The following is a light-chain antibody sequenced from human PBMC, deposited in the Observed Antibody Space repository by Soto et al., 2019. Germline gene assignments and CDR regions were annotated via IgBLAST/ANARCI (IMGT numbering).Light chain of an antibody. CDR2: EVR. V-gene: IGLV2-14*01. CDR3: SSYSSTTLV. J-gene: IGLJ1*01. CDR1: SSDVGGHDY. Sequence: QSALTQPASVSGSAGQSITISCTGTSSDVGGHDYVSWYQQHPGKAPKLIIYEVRNRPSGVSNRFSGSKSGNTASLTISGLQAEDEADYYCSSYSSTTLVFGTGTKLTVL.